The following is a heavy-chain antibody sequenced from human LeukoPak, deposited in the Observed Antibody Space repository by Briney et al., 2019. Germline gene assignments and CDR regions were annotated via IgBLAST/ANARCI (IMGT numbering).Heavy chain of an antibody. V-gene: IGHV3-15*01. CDR3: TTANYYDTWADY. Sequence: GGSLRLSCAASGSTFGNYYMSWVRQAPGKGLEWVGRIKSKTDGGTTDYAAPVKGRFTISRDDSKNTLYLQMNSLKTEDTAVYYCTTANYYDTWADYWGQGTLVTVSS. J-gene: IGHJ4*02. CDR1: GSTFGNYY. CDR2: IKSKTDGGTT. D-gene: IGHD3-22*01.